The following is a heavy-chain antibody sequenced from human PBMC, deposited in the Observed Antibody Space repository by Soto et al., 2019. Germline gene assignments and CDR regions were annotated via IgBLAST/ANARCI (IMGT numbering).Heavy chain of an antibody. V-gene: IGHV4-39*02. D-gene: IGHD1-1*01. Sequence: SETLSLTCTVSGGPIRSSSHYWGWIRQSPGTGLEWIGSIDESGDSYYNPSLKSRVTILVDTSKNQFSLKLMSVTGADSAIYYCAREGGYVDYWGQGTLVTVSS. CDR3: AREGGYVDY. CDR2: IDESGDS. CDR1: GGPIRSSSHY. J-gene: IGHJ4*02.